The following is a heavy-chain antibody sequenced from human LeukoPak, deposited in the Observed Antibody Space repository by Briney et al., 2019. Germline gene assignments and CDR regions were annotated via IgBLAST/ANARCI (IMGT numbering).Heavy chain of an antibody. CDR1: GGSISSGGYY. V-gene: IGHV4-31*03. D-gene: IGHD3-3*01. J-gene: IGHJ4*02. CDR3: ARSLLYDFWSGPPDC. CDR2: IYYSGST. Sequence: PSETLSLTCTVSGGSISSGGYYWSWIRQHPGKGLEWIWYIYYSGSTYYNPSLKSRVTISVDTSKNQFSLKLSSVTAADTAVYYCARSLLYDFWSGPPDCWGQGTLVTVSS.